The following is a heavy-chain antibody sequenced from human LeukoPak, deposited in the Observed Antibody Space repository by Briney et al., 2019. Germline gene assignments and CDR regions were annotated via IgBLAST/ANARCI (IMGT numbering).Heavy chain of an antibody. Sequence: ASVKVSSKASGYTFTSYGISWVRQAPGQGLEWMGWISAYNGNTNYAQKLQGRVTMTTDTSTSTAYMELRSLRSDDTAVYYCARNSYYYYYMDVWGKGTTVTVSS. CDR2: ISAYNGNT. V-gene: IGHV1-18*01. CDR3: ARNSYYYYYMDV. J-gene: IGHJ6*03. D-gene: IGHD4-23*01. CDR1: GYTFTSYG.